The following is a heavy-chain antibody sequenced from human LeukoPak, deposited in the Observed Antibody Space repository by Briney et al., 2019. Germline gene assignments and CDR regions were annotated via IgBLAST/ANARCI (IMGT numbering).Heavy chain of an antibody. Sequence: GSLRLSCAASGFIFSNYWMSWVRQPPGKGLEWIGSIYYSGSTYYNPSLKSRVTISVDTSKNQFSLKLSSVTAADTAVYYCARRVYGDHYFDYWGQGTLVTVSS. J-gene: IGHJ4*02. CDR1: GFIFSNYW. CDR2: IYYSGST. D-gene: IGHD4-17*01. V-gene: IGHV4-39*01. CDR3: ARRVYGDHYFDY.